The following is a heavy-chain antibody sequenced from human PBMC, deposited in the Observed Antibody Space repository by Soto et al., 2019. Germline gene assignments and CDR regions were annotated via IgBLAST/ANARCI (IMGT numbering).Heavy chain of an antibody. CDR2: IDPSDSQT. Sequence: VATMRVWWRCAEGRCACYWITLVSKTRGKGLVWMGRIDPSDSQTYYSPSFRGHVTISVTKSITTVFLQWSSLRASDTAMYYCARQIYDSDTGPNFQYYFDSWGQGSPVTVSS. CDR1: EGRCACYW. CDR3: ARQIYDSDTGPNFQYYFDS. D-gene: IGHD3-22*01. J-gene: IGHJ4*02. V-gene: IGHV5-10-1*01.